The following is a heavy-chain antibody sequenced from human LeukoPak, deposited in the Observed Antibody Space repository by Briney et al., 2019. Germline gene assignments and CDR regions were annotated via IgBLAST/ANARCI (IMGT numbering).Heavy chain of an antibody. CDR1: GFTFSNYA. D-gene: IGHD6-13*01. Sequence: GGSLRLSCVTSGFTFSNYAMSWVRQAPGKGLEWVSGIFGSTGSTYYADSVKGRVTISRDNSRNTVYLQMNSLRAEDTAVYYCAKDTLHSIAAAGKGFDYWGQGTLVTVSS. V-gene: IGHV3-23*01. CDR2: IFGSTGST. J-gene: IGHJ4*02. CDR3: AKDTLHSIAAAGKGFDY.